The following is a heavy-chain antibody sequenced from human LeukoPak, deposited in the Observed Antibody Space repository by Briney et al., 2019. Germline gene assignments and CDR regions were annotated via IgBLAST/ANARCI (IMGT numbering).Heavy chain of an antibody. CDR1: GYSISNSNW. V-gene: IGHV4-28*01. J-gene: IGHJ6*02. D-gene: IGHD5-18*01. CDR3: ARLPRGYSYGLHGMDV. CDR2: FYNSGIT. Sequence: PSETLSLTCSVSGYSISNSNWWGWIRQPPGKGLEWIGYFYNSGITNYNPSLKSRVTMSVDTSKNQFSLKLSSVTAADTAVYYCARLPRGYSYGLHGMDVWGQGTTVTVSS.